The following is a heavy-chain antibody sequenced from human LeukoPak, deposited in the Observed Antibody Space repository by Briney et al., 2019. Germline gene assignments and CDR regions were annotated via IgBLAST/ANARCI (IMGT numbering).Heavy chain of an antibody. D-gene: IGHD3-10*01. CDR2: TWYDGSNK. V-gene: IGHV3-33*01. CDR1: GFTFSSYG. J-gene: IGHJ4*02. Sequence: GGSLRLSCAASGFTFSSYGMHSVRQAPGKGLEWVAFTWYDGSNKYYADSVKGRFTISRENSKSTLYLQMNSLRAEDTAVYYCARLLSNTFYYGSGSHLGYWGQGTLVTVSS. CDR3: ARLLSNTFYYGSGSHLGY.